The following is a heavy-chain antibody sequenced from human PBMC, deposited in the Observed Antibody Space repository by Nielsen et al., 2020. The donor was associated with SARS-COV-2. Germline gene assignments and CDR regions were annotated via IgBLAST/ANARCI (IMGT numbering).Heavy chain of an antibody. CDR3: ARATTD. CDR1: GGTFSSYA. Sequence: SVKVSCKASGGTFSSYAISWVRQAPGQGLEWMGGIIPIFGTANYAQKFQGRVIMTRDTSISTAYMELSRLRSDDTAVYYCARATTDWGQGTLVTVSS. D-gene: IGHD1-26*01. V-gene: IGHV1-69*05. J-gene: IGHJ4*02. CDR2: IIPIFGTA.